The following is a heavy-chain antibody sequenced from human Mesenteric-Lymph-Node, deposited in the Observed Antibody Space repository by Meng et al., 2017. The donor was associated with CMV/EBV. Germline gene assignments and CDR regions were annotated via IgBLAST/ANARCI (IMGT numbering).Heavy chain of an antibody. V-gene: IGHV4-4*02. Sequence: GSSTSNNWWTWVRQPPGKGLEWIGEVWHRGDTNYNPSLKSRVTISVDKSKNQFSLRLTSVTAADTAVYYCTSRTSTTRVLLAPFDYWGQGSLVTVSS. CDR3: TSRTSTTRVLLAPFDY. CDR1: GSSTSNNW. CDR2: VWHRGDT. J-gene: IGHJ4*02. D-gene: IGHD2/OR15-2a*01.